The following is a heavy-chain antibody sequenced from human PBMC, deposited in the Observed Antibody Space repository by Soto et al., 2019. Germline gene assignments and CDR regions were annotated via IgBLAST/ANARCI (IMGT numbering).Heavy chain of an antibody. Sequence: GGSLRLSCAASGFTFSSYAMSWVRQAPGKGLEWVSAISGSGGSTYYADSVKGRFTISRDNSKNTLYLQMNSLRAEDTAVYYWAKVITMVRGVTAPHFDYWGQGTLVTVSS. CDR2: ISGSGGST. D-gene: IGHD3-10*01. CDR3: AKVITMVRGVTAPHFDY. V-gene: IGHV3-23*01. J-gene: IGHJ4*02. CDR1: GFTFSSYA.